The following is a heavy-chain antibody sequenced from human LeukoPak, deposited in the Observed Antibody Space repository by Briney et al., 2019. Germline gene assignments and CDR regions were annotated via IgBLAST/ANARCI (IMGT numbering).Heavy chain of an antibody. D-gene: IGHD3-3*01. J-gene: IGHJ4*02. CDR1: GFTVSSYA. V-gene: IGHV3-30*01. CDR2: ISYYGSNK. Sequence: GGSLRLSCAASGFTVSSYAMHGVRQAPGNGLEWGAVISYYGSNKYYADSVKGRFTISRDNYKNKLYLQMNSLRAEDTAVYYCARDHRVWSGYYLLDYWGQGTLVPVSS. CDR3: ARDHRVWSGYYLLDY.